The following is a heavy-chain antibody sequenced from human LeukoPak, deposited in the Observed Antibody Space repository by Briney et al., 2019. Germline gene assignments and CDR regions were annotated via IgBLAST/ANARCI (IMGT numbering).Heavy chain of an antibody. D-gene: IGHD6-6*01. V-gene: IGHV3-43*01. J-gene: IGHJ4*02. Sequence: GGSLRLSCAASGFSFDDYTMHWVRQAPGKGLEWVSLISWDGSITDYAGSVKGRFTISRDNSKDSLYLQMNSLRTEDTALYYCGKDIGISSSRTSDYWGQGTLVTVSS. CDR1: GFSFDDYT. CDR2: ISWDGSIT. CDR3: GKDIGISSSRTSDY.